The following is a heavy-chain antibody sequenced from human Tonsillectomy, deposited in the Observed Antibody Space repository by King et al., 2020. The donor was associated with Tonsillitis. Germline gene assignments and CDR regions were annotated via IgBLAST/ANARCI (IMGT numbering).Heavy chain of an antibody. CDR3: AKDKPTAMVALDY. Sequence: QLVQSGPEVKKPRASVRVSCKASGYIFSKFGITWVRQAPGQGLEWGGWVSGYNGDTKYAQSFQGRVTMTTDTSTTTAYMDLSSLRTDDTAVYYCAKDKPTAMVALDYWGQGTLVTVSS. V-gene: IGHV1-18*01. CDR1: GYIFSKFG. D-gene: IGHD5-18*01. J-gene: IGHJ4*02. CDR2: VSGYNGDT.